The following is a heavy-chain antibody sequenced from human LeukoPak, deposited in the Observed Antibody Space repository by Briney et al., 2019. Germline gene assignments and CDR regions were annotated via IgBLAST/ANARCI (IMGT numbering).Heavy chain of an antibody. CDR2: ISYDGSNK. CDR1: GFTFSSYA. V-gene: IGHV3-30-3*01. Sequence: PGGSLRLSCAASGFTFSSYAMHWVRQAPGKGLEWVAVISYDGSNKYYADSVKGRFTISRDNSKNTLYLQMNSLRAEDTAVYYCASLGGHEYWGQGTLVTVSS. CDR3: ASLGGHEY. J-gene: IGHJ4*02.